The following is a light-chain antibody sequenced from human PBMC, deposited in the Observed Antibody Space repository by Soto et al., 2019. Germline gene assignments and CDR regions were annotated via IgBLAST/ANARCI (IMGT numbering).Light chain of an antibody. J-gene: IGKJ1*01. CDR2: AAS. CDR1: QTILTY. CDR3: QQYNSYS. Sequence: DIQMTQSPSSLSASVGDRVTITCRASQTILTYLNWYQQKPGKAPKLLIYAASSLQSGVPSRFSGGGSATEFTLTISSLQPDDFATYYCQQYNSYSFGQGTKVDIK. V-gene: IGKV1-39*01.